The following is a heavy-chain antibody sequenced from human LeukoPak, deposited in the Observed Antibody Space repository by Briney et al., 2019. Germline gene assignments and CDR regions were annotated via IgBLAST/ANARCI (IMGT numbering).Heavy chain of an antibody. D-gene: IGHD1-26*01. CDR1: GYTFTSYD. CDR3: ARDRGIVGATKYFVY. Sequence: ASVKVSCKASGYTFTSYDINWVRQATGQGLEWMGWMNPNSGNTGYAQKFQGRVTITTDESTSTAYMELSSLRSEDTAVYYCARDRGIVGATKYFVYWGQGTLVTVSS. V-gene: IGHV1-8*03. J-gene: IGHJ4*02. CDR2: MNPNSGNT.